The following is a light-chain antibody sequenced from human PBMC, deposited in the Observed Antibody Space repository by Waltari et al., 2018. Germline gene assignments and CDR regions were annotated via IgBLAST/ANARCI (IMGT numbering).Light chain of an antibody. CDR2: QDY. CDR3: QAWDSNTGV. V-gene: IGLV3-1*01. Sequence: SYELTQPPSVSVSPGQTASITCSGDKLGEKYACWYQQKPGQSPVLVIYQDYNRPSGIPERCSGSNSGNTATLTISGTQAMDEADYYCQAWDSNTGVFGTGTKVTVL. J-gene: IGLJ1*01. CDR1: KLGEKY.